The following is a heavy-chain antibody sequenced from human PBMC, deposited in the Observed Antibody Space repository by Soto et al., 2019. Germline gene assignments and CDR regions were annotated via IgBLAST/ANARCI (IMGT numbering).Heavy chain of an antibody. V-gene: IGHV4-59*12. CDR1: GGSISSYY. CDR2: IYYSGST. J-gene: IGHJ4*02. CDR3: AKDRIAVAGNDY. Sequence: SETLSLTCTVSGGSISSYYWSWIRQPPGKGLEWIGYIYYSGSTNYNPSLKSRVTISVDTSKNQFSLKLSSVTAADTAVYYCAKDRIAVAGNDYWGQGTLVTVSX. D-gene: IGHD6-19*01.